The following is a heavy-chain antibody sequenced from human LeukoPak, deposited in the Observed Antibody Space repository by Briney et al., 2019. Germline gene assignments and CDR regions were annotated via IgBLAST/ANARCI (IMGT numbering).Heavy chain of an antibody. J-gene: IGHJ4*02. CDR3: ARHTSFLYYDDSSGFDY. CDR2: IYHSGST. CDR1: GYSISSGYY. Sequence: SETLSLTCAVSGYSISSGYYWGWIRQPPGKGLEWIGSIYHSGSTYYNPSLKSRVTISVDTSKNQFSLKLSSVTAADTAVYYFARHTSFLYYDDSSGFDYWGQGTLVTVSS. V-gene: IGHV4-38-2*01. D-gene: IGHD3-22*01.